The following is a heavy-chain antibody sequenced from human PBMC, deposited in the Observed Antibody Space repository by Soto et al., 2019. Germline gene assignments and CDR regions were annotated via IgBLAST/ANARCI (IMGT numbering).Heavy chain of an antibody. D-gene: IGHD5-18*01. V-gene: IGHV1-8*01. Sequence: ASVKVSCKASGYTFTSYDINWVLQATGQGLEWMGWMNPNSGNTGYAQKFQGRVTMTRNTSISTAYMELSSLRSEDTAVYYCARVRGYSYGYYYYHMDVWGKGTTVTVSS. CDR2: MNPNSGNT. CDR1: GYTFTSYD. CDR3: ARVRGYSYGYYYYHMDV. J-gene: IGHJ6*03.